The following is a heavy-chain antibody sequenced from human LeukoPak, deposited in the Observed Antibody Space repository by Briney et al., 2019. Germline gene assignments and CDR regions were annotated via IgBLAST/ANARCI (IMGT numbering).Heavy chain of an antibody. V-gene: IGHV4-34*01. CDR1: GGSFSGYY. D-gene: IGHD3-10*01. J-gene: IGHJ6*03. CDR3: ARSRGVSKRYYYMDV. Sequence: SETLSLTCAVYGGSFSGYYWSWIRQPPGKGLEWIGEINHSGSTNYNPSLKSRVTISVDTSKNQFSLKLSSVTAADTAVYYCARSRGVSKRYYYMDVWGKGTTVTVSS. CDR2: INHSGST.